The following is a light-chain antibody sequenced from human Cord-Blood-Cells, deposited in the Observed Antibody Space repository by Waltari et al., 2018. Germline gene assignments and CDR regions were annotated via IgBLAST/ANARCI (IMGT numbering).Light chain of an antibody. CDR1: QDISNY. Sequence: DIQMTQSPSSLSASVGDRVTITCQASQDISNYLNWYQQKPGKAPKLLIYDASNLETGVPSRFSGSGSGTYFTFTISSLQPEDIATYYCQQYDNLPPNTFGQGTKLEIK. CDR3: QQYDNLPPNT. J-gene: IGKJ2*01. CDR2: DAS. V-gene: IGKV1-33*01.